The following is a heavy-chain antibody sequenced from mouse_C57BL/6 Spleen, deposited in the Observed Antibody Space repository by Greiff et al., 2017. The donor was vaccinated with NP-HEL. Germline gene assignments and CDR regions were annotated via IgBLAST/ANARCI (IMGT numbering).Heavy chain of an antibody. Sequence: QVQLKQSGAELVKPGASVKISCKASGYAFSSYWMNWVKQRPGKGLEWIGQIYPGDGDTNYNGKFKGKATLTADKSSSTAYMQLSSLTSEDSAVYFCARSRDDPYFDVWGTGTTVTVSS. CDR2: IYPGDGDT. J-gene: IGHJ1*03. CDR1: GYAFSSYW. V-gene: IGHV1-80*01. CDR3: ARSRDDPYFDV.